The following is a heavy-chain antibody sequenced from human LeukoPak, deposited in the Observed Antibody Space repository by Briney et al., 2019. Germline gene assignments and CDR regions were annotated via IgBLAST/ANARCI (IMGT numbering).Heavy chain of an antibody. V-gene: IGHV3-21*01. D-gene: IGHD2-2*02. J-gene: IGHJ4*02. CDR2: ISSSSSYI. Sequence: GGSLRLSCTASGFSVSPAYMTWVRQAPGKGLEWVSSISSSSSYIYYADSVKGRFTISRDNAKNSLYLQMNSLRAEDTAVYYCARDRLYLYDYWGQGTLVTVSS. CDR3: ARDRLYLYDY. CDR1: GFSVSPAY.